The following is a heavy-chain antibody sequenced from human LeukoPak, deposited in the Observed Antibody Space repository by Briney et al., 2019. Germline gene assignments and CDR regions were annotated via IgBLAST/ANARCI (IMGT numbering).Heavy chain of an antibody. J-gene: IGHJ3*02. D-gene: IGHD6-13*01. Sequence: GGSLRLSCAASGFTFSSYGMHWIRQAPGKGLEWVAVIPYDGSNKYYADSVKGRFTISRDNSKNTLYLQMNSLRAEDTAVYYCACSWYNAFDIWGQGTMVTVSS. CDR2: IPYDGSNK. CDR3: ACSWYNAFDI. CDR1: GFTFSSYG. V-gene: IGHV3-30*03.